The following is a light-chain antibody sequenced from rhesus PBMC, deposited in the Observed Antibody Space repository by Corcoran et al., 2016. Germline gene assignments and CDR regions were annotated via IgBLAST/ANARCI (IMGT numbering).Light chain of an antibody. J-gene: IGKJ4*01. CDR1: ENVNNY. V-gene: IGKV1-74*01. CDR3: QHNYGTPLT. CDR2: KAS. Sequence: DIQMTQSPSSLSASVGDRVTITCRTSENVNNYLNWYQQKPGKAPKLLQHKASTFQSGVPSRVSGSGSGTDYTFTIRSLQSEDVATYYCQHNYGTPLTFGGGTKVEIK.